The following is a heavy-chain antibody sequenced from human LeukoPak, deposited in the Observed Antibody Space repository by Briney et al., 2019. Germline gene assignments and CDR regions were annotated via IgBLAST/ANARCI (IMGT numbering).Heavy chain of an antibody. CDR1: GFTFSDYY. CDR2: ISSSAATI. Sequence: GGSLRLSCAASGFTFSDYYMSWIRQAPGKGLEWISYISSSAATIYYADSVKGRFTISRDNAKKSLYLQMNSLRAEDTAVYYCARERDHHFEYWGQGSLVTVSS. V-gene: IGHV3-11*04. CDR3: ARERDHHFEY. J-gene: IGHJ4*02.